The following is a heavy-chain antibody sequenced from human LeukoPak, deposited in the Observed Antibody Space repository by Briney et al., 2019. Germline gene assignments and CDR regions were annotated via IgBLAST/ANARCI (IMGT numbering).Heavy chain of an antibody. Sequence: ASVKVSCKVSGCSVTELSMHWVRQAPGLGLEWVGGFNREDDAPVYAQQFQGRVTMTEDTSTDTAYMELSSLRSEDTALYYCATLDSYYDNSGRPLLPDWGQGTLVTVSS. J-gene: IGHJ4*02. CDR3: ATLDSYYDNSGRPLLPD. V-gene: IGHV1-24*01. CDR1: GCSVTELS. D-gene: IGHD3-22*01. CDR2: FNREDDAP.